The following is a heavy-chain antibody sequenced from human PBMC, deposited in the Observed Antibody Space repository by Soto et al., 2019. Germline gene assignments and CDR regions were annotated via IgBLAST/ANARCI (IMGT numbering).Heavy chain of an antibody. V-gene: IGHV1-2*04. D-gene: IGHD4-17*01. CDR1: GYTFTGYY. CDR3: ARDGRDYGDHGIDY. CDR2: INPNSGGT. J-gene: IGHJ4*02. Sequence: QVQLVQSGAEVKKPGASVKVSCKASGYTFTGYYMHWVRQAPGQGLEWMGWINPNSGGTNYAQKLQGWVTMTRDTSISTAYMELSRLRSDDTAVYYGARDGRDYGDHGIDYWGQGPLVTVSS.